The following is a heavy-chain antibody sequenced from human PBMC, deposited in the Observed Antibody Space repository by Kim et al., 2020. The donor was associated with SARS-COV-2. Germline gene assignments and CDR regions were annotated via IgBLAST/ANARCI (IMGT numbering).Heavy chain of an antibody. Sequence: ASVKVSCKASGYTFTSYGVSWVRQAPGQGLEWMGWISPYNGNTKYEQKFQGRVTMSTDTSTTTAYKELRSLRSDDTAVYYCARDGDLPDYWGQGTRVTDS. CDR1: GYTFTSYG. V-gene: IGHV1-18*01. J-gene: IGHJ4*02. CDR3: ARDGDLPDY. D-gene: IGHD3-10*01. CDR2: ISPYNGNT.